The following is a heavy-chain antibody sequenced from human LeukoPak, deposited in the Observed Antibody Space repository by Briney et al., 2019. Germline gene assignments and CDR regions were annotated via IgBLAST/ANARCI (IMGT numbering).Heavy chain of an antibody. CDR3: ARAGYCTNGVCYTDYYYMDV. CDR1: GYTFTSYY. D-gene: IGHD2-8*01. Sequence: ASVKVSCXASGYTFTSYYMHWVRQAPGQGLEWMGIINPSGGSTSYAQKFQGRVTMTRDTSTSTVYMELSSLRSEDTAVYYCARAGYCTNGVCYTDYYYMDVWGKGTTVTVSS. V-gene: IGHV1-46*03. CDR2: INPSGGST. J-gene: IGHJ6*03.